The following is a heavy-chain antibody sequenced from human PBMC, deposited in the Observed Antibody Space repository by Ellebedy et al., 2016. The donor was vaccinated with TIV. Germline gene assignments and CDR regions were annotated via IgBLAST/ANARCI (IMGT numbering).Heavy chain of an antibody. CDR3: ARDRDGSSSSDFQH. Sequence: AASVKVSCKASGYTFTSYAMNWVRQAPGQGPEWMGWIGTYEGNTKYAQKLQGRVTMTRDTSTSTAYMELRSLRSDDTAVYYCARDRDGSSSSDFQHWGPGTLVTVSS. V-gene: IGHV1-18*01. J-gene: IGHJ1*01. D-gene: IGHD6-6*01. CDR2: IGTYEGNT. CDR1: GYTFTSYA.